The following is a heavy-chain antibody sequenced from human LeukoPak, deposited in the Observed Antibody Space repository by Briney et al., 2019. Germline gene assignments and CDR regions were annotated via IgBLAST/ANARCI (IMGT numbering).Heavy chain of an antibody. CDR1: GVSISSSSYY. J-gene: IGHJ4*02. Sequence: ASETLSLTCTVSGVSISSSSYYWGWIRQPPGKGLEWIASIYYSGSTYYNPSLKSRVTISVDTSKNQFSLRLSSVTAADTAVYYCASNWGGDEYYFDYWGQGSLVTVSS. D-gene: IGHD7-27*01. CDR2: IYYSGST. V-gene: IGHV4-39*01. CDR3: ASNWGGDEYYFDY.